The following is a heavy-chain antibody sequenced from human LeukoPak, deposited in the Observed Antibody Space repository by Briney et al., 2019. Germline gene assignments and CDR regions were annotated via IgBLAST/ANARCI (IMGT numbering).Heavy chain of an antibody. V-gene: IGHV1-2*02. Sequence: GASVKVSCEASGYTFTGYYMHWVRQAPGQGLEWMGWINPNSGGTNYAQKFQGRVTMTRDTSISTAYMELSRLRSDDTAVYYCARSLAAAGPDFDYWGQGTLVTVSS. CDR2: INPNSGGT. J-gene: IGHJ4*02. D-gene: IGHD6-13*01. CDR3: ARSLAAAGPDFDY. CDR1: GYTFTGYY.